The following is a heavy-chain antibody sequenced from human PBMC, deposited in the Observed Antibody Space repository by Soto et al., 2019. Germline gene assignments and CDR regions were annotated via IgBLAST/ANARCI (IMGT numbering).Heavy chain of an antibody. J-gene: IGHJ6*02. D-gene: IGHD6-19*01. CDR2: IKQDGSER. V-gene: IGHV3-7*01. CDR3: ARDGDASGWYHYGMDV. Sequence: GGSLRLSCAASGLTLSPYWMNWVRQAPGKGLEWVANIKQDGSERYYVDSVKGRFIISRDNAKNSLYLQLNSLRAEDTAVYYCARDGDASGWYHYGMDVWGQGTLVTVSS. CDR1: GLTLSPYW.